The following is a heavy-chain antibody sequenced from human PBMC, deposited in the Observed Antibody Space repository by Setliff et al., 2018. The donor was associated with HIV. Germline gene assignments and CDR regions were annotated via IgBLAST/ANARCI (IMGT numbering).Heavy chain of an antibody. J-gene: IGHJ4*02. CDR3: TKNYYDSRGYSYDEGYFDS. CDR2: IGGTYSGWTP. D-gene: IGHD3-22*01. V-gene: IGHV3-49*04. CDR1: GFSFGDHG. Sequence: GGSLRLSCKGSGFSFGDHGVNWDRKAPGKGLEWLGFIGGTYSGWTPKYAASVQARFTISRDDSKSIAYLQMNSLESEDTAVYFCTKNYYDSRGYSYDEGYFDSWGQGTLVTVSS.